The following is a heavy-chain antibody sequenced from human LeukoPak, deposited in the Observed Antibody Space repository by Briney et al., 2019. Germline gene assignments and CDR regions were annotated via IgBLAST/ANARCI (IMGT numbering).Heavy chain of an antibody. D-gene: IGHD6-6*01. Sequence: ASETLSLTCTVSGGSISSYYWSWIRQPPGKGLEWIGYIYYSGSTNYNPFLKSRVTISVDTSKNQFSLKLSSVTAADTAVYYCARGGYSSSSENWFDPWGQGTLVTVSS. V-gene: IGHV4-59*01. J-gene: IGHJ5*02. CDR1: GGSISSYY. CDR2: IYYSGST. CDR3: ARGGYSSSSENWFDP.